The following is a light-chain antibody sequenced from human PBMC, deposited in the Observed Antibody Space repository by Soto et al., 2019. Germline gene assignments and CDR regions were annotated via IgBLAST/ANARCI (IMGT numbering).Light chain of an antibody. V-gene: IGLV3-21*02. CDR1: NIGSKS. CDR3: QVWDSSSDHYV. CDR2: DDD. Sequence: SYELTQPPSVSVAPGQTARITCGGNNIGSKSVHWYQQKPGQAPVLVVYDDDDRPSGIPERISGSNSGNTATLTISRVEAGDEADHYCQVWDSSSDHYVFGTGTKLTVL. J-gene: IGLJ1*01.